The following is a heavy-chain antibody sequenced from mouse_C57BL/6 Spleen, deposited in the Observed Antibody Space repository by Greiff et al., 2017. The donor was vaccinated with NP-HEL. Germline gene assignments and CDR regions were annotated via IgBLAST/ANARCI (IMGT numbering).Heavy chain of an antibody. CDR2: IDPSDSYT. J-gene: IGHJ4*01. V-gene: IGHV1-50*01. CDR1: GYTFTSYW. D-gene: IGHD1-1*01. Sequence: QVQLQQPGAELVKPGASVKLSCKASGYTFTSYWMQWVKQRPGQGLEWIGEIDPSDSYTNYNQKFKGKATLTVDTSSSTAYMQLSSLTSEDSAVYYCARGSSYEEYYYAMDYWGQGTSVTVSS. CDR3: ARGSSYEEYYYAMDY.